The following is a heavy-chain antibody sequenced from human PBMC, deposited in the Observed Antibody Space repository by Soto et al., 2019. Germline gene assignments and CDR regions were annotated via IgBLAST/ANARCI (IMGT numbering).Heavy chain of an antibody. V-gene: IGHV5-51*01. D-gene: IGHD6-13*01. Sequence: GESLKISCQGSGYSFTNYWIGWVRQRPGKGLEWMGIIYPGDSDTRYSPSFQGQVTISADKSISTAYLQWSSLKASDTAIYYCARQAWHSSFWSPWGQGTLVTVSS. CDR1: GYSFTNYW. CDR2: IYPGDSDT. CDR3: ARQAWHSSFWSP. J-gene: IGHJ5*02.